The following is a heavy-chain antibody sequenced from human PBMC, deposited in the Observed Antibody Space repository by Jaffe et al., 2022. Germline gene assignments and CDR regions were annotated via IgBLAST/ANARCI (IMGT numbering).Heavy chain of an antibody. J-gene: IGHJ4*02. CDR1: GGSISSSSYY. CDR3: AWGSGDYAELFDY. Sequence: QLQLQESGPGLVKPSETLSLTCTVSGGSISSSSYYWGWIRQPPGKGLEWIGSIYYSGSTYYNPSLKSRVTISVDTSKNQFSLKLSSVTAADTAVYYCAWGSGDYAELFDYWGQGTLVTVSS. D-gene: IGHD4-17*01. CDR2: IYYSGST. V-gene: IGHV4-39*01.